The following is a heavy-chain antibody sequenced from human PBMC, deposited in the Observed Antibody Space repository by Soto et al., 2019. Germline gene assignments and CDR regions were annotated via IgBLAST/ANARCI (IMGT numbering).Heavy chain of an antibody. CDR3: ARLAGGYDLFDY. J-gene: IGHJ4*02. D-gene: IGHD5-12*01. CDR1: GGSISSSSYY. Sequence: SETLSLTCTVSGGSISSSSYYWGWIRQPPGKGLEWIGSIYYSGSTYYNPSLKSRVTISVDTSKNQFSLKLSSVTAADTAVYYCARLAGGYDLFDYWGQGTLVTVS. CDR2: IYYSGST. V-gene: IGHV4-39*01.